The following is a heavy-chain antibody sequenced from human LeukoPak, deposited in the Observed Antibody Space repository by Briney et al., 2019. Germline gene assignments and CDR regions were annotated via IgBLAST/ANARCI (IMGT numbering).Heavy chain of an antibody. J-gene: IGHJ4*02. CDR3: AKQYSSSWSTIDY. CDR2: ISWNSGSI. V-gene: IGHV3-9*01. D-gene: IGHD6-13*01. Sequence: GGSLRLSCAASGFTFDDYAMHWVRQAPGKGLEWVSGISWNSGSIGYADSVKGRFTISGDNAKNSLYLQMNSLRAEDTALYYCAKQYSSSWSTIDYWGQGTLVTVSS. CDR1: GFTFDDYA.